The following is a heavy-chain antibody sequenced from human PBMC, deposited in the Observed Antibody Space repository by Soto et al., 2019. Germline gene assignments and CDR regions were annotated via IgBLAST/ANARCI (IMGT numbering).Heavy chain of an antibody. CDR3: ASLGGGDFTSVGRSLNWALGV. V-gene: IGHV3-33*01. D-gene: IGHD7-27*01. CDR1: AFTFSNHG. J-gene: IGHJ6*02. CDR2: IWFDGGRR. Sequence: QLVESGGGVVQPGGSLRLSCSATPSAFTFSNHGMHWVRQTPGKGLEWLAVIWFDGGRRYYADSVKGRFAISRDNSERTVYLRMRVLCDEETGVYSCASLGGGDFTSVGRSLNWALGVWGQGTTVAVSS.